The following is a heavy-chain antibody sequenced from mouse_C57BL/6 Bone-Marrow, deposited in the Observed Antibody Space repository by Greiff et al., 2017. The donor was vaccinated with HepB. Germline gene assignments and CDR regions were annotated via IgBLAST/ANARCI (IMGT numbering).Heavy chain of an antibody. CDR3: TREYYYGSSLDY. CDR2: IDPENGDT. D-gene: IGHD1-1*01. CDR1: GFNIKDDY. Sequence: VQLQQSGAELVRPGASVKLSRTASGFNIKDDYMHWVKQRPEQGLEWIGWIDPENGDTEYASKFQGKATITADTSSNTAYLQLSSLTSEDTAVYYCTREYYYGSSLDYWGQGTTLTVSS. J-gene: IGHJ2*01. V-gene: IGHV14-4*01.